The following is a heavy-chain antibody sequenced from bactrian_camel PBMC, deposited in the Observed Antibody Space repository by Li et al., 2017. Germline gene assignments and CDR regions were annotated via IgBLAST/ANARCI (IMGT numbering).Heavy chain of an antibody. CDR1: GGTFSRWV. J-gene: IGHJ4*01. Sequence: HVQLVESGGGLVRPGGSLRLSCKVSGGTFSRWVMDWVRQAPGKGLEWVSGIDKSGGYTDVADSVKGRFTISRDNAHNTVYLQLNSLKTEDTAMYYCAKWKPRFGGEYDVGDAYWGQGTQVTVS. V-gene: IGHV3S1*01. D-gene: IGHD3*01. CDR3: AKWKPRFGGEYDVGDAY. CDR2: IDKSGGYT.